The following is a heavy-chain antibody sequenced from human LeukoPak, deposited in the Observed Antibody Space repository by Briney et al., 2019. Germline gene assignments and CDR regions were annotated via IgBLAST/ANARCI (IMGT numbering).Heavy chain of an antibody. V-gene: IGHV3-48*04. CDR3: ARGGDQLLPHWFDP. D-gene: IGHD2-2*01. CDR2: ISSSSSTI. CDR1: GFDFSSYS. Sequence: GGALNRSSAAPGFDFSSYSMDWVRPAPGKGRGWGACISSSSSTIYYAESVKGRFTISRDNAKNSLYLKMNSLRAEDTAVYYCARGGDQLLPHWFDPWGEGTLVTVSS. J-gene: IGHJ5*02.